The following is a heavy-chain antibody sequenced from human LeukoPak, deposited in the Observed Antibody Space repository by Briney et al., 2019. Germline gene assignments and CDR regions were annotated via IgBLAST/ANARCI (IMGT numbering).Heavy chain of an antibody. CDR2: IDPNSVGT. D-gene: IGHD3-10*01. V-gene: IGHV1-2*02. J-gene: IGHJ2*01. CDR1: GYTLTPHN. CDR3: ARGRGTTMVRGVITNYFDL. Sequence: ASVKVSLMAAGYTLTPHNIQKVRQPPGQGLGVMGSIDPNSVGTNYTHRYLGSVTITGAASINTAFMEVRRMRSDDTAIYYCARGRGTTMVRGVITNYFDLWGRGSLVTVSS.